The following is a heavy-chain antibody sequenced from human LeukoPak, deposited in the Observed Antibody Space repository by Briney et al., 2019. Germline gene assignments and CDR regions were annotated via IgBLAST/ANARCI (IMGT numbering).Heavy chain of an antibody. V-gene: IGHV3-21*01. CDR2: ISSSSSYI. J-gene: IGHJ4*02. Sequence: RSGGSLRLSCAASGFTFSSYSMNWVRQAPGKGLEWVSSISSSSSYIYYADSVKGRFTISRDNAKNSLYLQMNSLRAEDTAVYYCAREGQLVPIWYYFDYWGQGTLVTVSS. CDR1: GFTFSSYS. CDR3: AREGQLVPIWYYFDY. D-gene: IGHD6-13*01.